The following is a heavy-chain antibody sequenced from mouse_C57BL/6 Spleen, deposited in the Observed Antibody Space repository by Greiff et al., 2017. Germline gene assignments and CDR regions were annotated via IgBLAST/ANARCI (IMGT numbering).Heavy chain of an antibody. CDR1: GYTFTDYY. V-gene: IGHV1-19*01. CDR2: INPYNGGT. Sequence: EVQLQQSGPVLVKPGASVKMSCKASGYTFTDYYMNWVKQSHGKSLEWIGVINPYNGGTSYNQKFKGKATLTVDKSSSTAYLELNSLTSEDAAVYYCARPYGGYPYYFDYWGQGTTLTVSS. CDR3: ARPYGGYPYYFDY. D-gene: IGHD2-3*01. J-gene: IGHJ2*01.